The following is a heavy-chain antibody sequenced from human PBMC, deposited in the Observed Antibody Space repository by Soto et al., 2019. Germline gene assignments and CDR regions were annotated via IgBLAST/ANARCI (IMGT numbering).Heavy chain of an antibody. Sequence: SETLSLTCAFSGCSSSSGGYSWSWIRQPPGKGLEWIGYIYHSGSTYYNPSLKSRVTISVDRSKNQFSLKLSSVTAADTAVYYCARAPHAYCGGDCWFDYWGQGTLVTVS. CDR1: GCSSSSGGYS. J-gene: IGHJ4*02. V-gene: IGHV4-30-2*01. CDR2: IYHSGST. CDR3: ARAPHAYCGGDCWFDY. D-gene: IGHD2-21*02.